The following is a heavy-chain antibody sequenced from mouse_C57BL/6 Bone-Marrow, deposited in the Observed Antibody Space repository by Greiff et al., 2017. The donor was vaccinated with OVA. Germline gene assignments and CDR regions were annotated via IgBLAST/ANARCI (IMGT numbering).Heavy chain of an antibody. CDR1: GYSITSGYY. V-gene: IGHV3-6*01. Sequence: DVKLVESGPGLVKPSQSLSLTCSVTGYSITSGYYWNWIRQFPGNKLEWMGYISYDGSNNYNPSLKNRISITRDTSKNQFFLKLNSVTTEDTATYYCARRGGAYYSNFYAMDYWGQGTSVTVSS. CDR3: ARRGGAYYSNFYAMDY. J-gene: IGHJ4*01. CDR2: ISYDGSN. D-gene: IGHD2-5*01.